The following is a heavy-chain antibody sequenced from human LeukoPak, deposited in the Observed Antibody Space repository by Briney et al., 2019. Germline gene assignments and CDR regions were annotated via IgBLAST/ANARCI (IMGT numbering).Heavy chain of an antibody. CDR1: GFTLSNSA. Sequence: SAKVSCQASGFTLSNSAVQGVRQARGQRLEWIGWIVVGSGNTNYAQKFQERFTFTRDMSTNTAYMELSGLRSEDTAVYYCAADSGYLWGQGTLVIVSS. J-gene: IGHJ5*02. V-gene: IGHV1-58*01. CDR2: IVVGSGNT. CDR3: AADSGYL.